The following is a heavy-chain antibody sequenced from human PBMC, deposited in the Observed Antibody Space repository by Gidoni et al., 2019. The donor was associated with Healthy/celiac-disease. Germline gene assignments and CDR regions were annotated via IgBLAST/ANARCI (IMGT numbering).Heavy chain of an antibody. CDR1: AFTFSSYG. CDR3: ARDHLIGRLDI. D-gene: IGHD3-16*02. J-gene: IGHJ6*02. V-gene: IGHV3-48*02. CDR2: ISSSSSTI. Sequence: EVQLVEPGGGLVQPGGSLILSCAASAFTFSSYGMNWVRQAPGKGLEWVSYISSSSSTIYYADSVKGRFTISRDNAKNALYLQMNGLRDEDTAVYYCARDHLIGRLDIWGQGTTVTVSS.